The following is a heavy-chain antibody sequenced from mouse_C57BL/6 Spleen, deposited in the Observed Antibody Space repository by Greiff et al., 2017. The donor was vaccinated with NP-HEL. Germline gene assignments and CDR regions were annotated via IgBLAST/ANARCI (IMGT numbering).Heavy chain of an antibody. CDR2: IDPENGDT. CDR3: TTGDDYDGG. D-gene: IGHD2-4*01. J-gene: IGHJ3*01. V-gene: IGHV14-4*01. CDR1: GFNIKDDY. Sequence: VQLKESGAELVRPGASVKLSCTASGFNIKDDYMHWVKQRPEQGLEWIGWIDPENGDTEYASKFQGKATITADTSSNTAYLQLSSLTSEDTAVYYCTTGDDYDGGWGQGALVTVSA.